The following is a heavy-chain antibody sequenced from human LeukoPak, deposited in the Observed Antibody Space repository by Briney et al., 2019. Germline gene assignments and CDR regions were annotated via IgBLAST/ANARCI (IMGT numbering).Heavy chain of an antibody. CDR2: IIPIFGTA. J-gene: IGHJ6*03. V-gene: IGHV1-69*13. Sequence: GASVKVSCKASGGTFSSYAISWVRQAPGQGLEWMGGIIPIFGTANYAQKFQGRVTITADESTSTAYMELSSLRSEDTAVYYCARGRGPDYDILTGQKGSYYMDVWGKGTTVTISS. D-gene: IGHD3-9*01. CDR1: GGTFSSYA. CDR3: ARGRGPDYDILTGQKGSYYMDV.